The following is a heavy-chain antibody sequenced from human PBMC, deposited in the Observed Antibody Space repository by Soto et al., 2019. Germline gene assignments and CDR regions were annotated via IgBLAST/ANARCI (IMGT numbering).Heavy chain of an antibody. J-gene: IGHJ4*02. Sequence: SETLSLTCTVSGGSISSGGYYWSWIRQHPGKGLEWIGYIYYSGSTYYNPSLKSRVTISVDTSKNQFSLKLSSVTAADTAVHYCARGDGSGSYYSYWGQGTLGTV. V-gene: IGHV4-31*03. CDR1: GGSISSGGYY. CDR2: IYYSGST. CDR3: ARGDGSGSYYSY. D-gene: IGHD3-10*01.